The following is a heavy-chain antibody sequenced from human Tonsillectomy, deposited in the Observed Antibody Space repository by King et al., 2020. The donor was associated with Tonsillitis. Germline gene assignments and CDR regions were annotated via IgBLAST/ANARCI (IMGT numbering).Heavy chain of an antibody. CDR3: ARIWNDGVQAFDI. CDR1: GYSFTSYW. Sequence: VQLVESGAEVKKPGESLKISCTGSGYSFTSYWIGWVRLMPGKGLEWMGIIYPGDSDTRYSPSFQGHVTITADKSISTAYLQWSSLKSSDTAMYYCARIWNDGVQAFDIWGQGTMVTVSS. D-gene: IGHD1-1*01. J-gene: IGHJ3*02. CDR2: IYPGDSDT. V-gene: IGHV5-51*01.